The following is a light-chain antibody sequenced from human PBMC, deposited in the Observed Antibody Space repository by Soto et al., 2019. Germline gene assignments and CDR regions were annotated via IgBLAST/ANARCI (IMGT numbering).Light chain of an antibody. CDR3: QQYGNSPWT. Sequence: EIVLTQSPATLSVSLGDRATLSCRASQSVSSSYLAWYQQKPGQAPRLLIYDTSSRATGIPDRFSGSGSGTDFTLTISRLEPEDFAVYYCQQYGNSPWTFGQGTKVDIK. J-gene: IGKJ1*01. CDR1: QSVSSSY. V-gene: IGKV3-20*01. CDR2: DTS.